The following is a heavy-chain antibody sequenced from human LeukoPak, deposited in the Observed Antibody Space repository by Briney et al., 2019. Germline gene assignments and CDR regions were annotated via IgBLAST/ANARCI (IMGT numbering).Heavy chain of an antibody. Sequence: SETLSLTCTVSGGSISSSSYYWGWIRQPPGKGLEWIGSIYYSGSTYYNPSLKSRVTISVDTSKNQFSLKLSSVTAADTAVYYCASHSIAAAGMYSRVDYYYYMDVWGKGTTVTVSS. D-gene: IGHD6-13*01. V-gene: IGHV4-39*07. CDR2: IYYSGST. CDR1: GGSISSSSYY. CDR3: ASHSIAAAGMYSRVDYYYYMDV. J-gene: IGHJ6*03.